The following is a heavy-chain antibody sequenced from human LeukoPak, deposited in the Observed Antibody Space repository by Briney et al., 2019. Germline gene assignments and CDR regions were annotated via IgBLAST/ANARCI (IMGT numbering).Heavy chain of an antibody. J-gene: IGHJ6*02. CDR1: GGSISSSSYY. D-gene: IGHD2-15*01. CDR3: ASTAPQDCGGCSCCSLRWYYYYGMDV. Sequence: SETLSLTCTVSGGSISSSSYYWGWIRQPPGKGLEWIRSIYYSGSTYYTPSRKSRVTISVYTSKNQFSLKLSSMPAADSAVYYCASTAPQDCGGCSCCSLRWYYYYGMDVWGQGTTVTVSS. CDR2: IYYSGST. V-gene: IGHV4-39*01.